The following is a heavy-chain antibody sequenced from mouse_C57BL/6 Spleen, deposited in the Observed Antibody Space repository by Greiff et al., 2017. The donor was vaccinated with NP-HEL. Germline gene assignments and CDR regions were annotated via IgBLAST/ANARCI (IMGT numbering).Heavy chain of an antibody. Sequence: EVQLVESGGGLVKPGGSLKLSCAASGFTFSSYAMSWVRQTPEKRLEWVATISDGGSYTYYPDNVKGRFTISRDNAKNNLYLQMSHLKSEDTAMYYCARDGTTEGYFDVWGTGTTVTVSS. CDR1: GFTFSSYA. J-gene: IGHJ1*03. D-gene: IGHD1-1*01. V-gene: IGHV5-4*01. CDR2: ISDGGSYT. CDR3: ARDGTTEGYFDV.